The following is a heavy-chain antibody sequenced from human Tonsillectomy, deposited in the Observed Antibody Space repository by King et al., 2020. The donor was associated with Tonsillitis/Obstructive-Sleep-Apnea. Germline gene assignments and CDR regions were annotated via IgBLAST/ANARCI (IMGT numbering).Heavy chain of an antibody. CDR1: GYSFTTYW. J-gene: IGHJ4*02. CDR3: ARHFAVTLHFDS. D-gene: IGHD3-3*01. V-gene: IGHV5-10-1*03. CDR2: IDPRDSYT. Sequence: QLVQSGAEVKKPGESLRISCKGSGYSFTTYWISWVRQMPGKGLEWMGRIDPRDSYTNYSPSFQGHVTMSADKSISTAYLQWSSLKASDTAMYYCARHFAVTLHFDSWGQGTLVTVSS.